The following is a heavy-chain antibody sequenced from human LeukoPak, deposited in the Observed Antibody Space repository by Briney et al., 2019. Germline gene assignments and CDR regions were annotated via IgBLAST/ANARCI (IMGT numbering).Heavy chain of an antibody. D-gene: IGHD2-15*01. J-gene: IGHJ1*01. CDR3: ARRTPGYCSGGGCYAFQH. CDR1: GGSISSSS. CDR2: ISSASGTI. Sequence: PSETLSLTCTVSGGSISSSSYYWGWIRQPPGKGLEWVSYISSASGTIYYADSVKGRFTISRDNAQNSLYLQMNSLRAEDTAVYYCARRTPGYCSGGGCYAFQHWGQGTLVTVSS. V-gene: IGHV3-48*04.